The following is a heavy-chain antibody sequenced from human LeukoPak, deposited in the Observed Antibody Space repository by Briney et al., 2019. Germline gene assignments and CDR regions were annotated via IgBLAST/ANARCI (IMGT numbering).Heavy chain of an antibody. J-gene: IGHJ6*02. CDR3: ARDVVVVAAINFYYYGMDV. Sequence: GGSLRLSCAASGFTFSSYAMHWVRQAPGKGLEGVAVISYDGSNKYYADSVKGRFTISRDNSKNTLYLQMNSLRAEDTAVYYCARDVVVVAAINFYYYGMDVWGQGTTVTVSS. CDR2: ISYDGSNK. D-gene: IGHD2-15*01. V-gene: IGHV3-30-3*01. CDR1: GFTFSSYA.